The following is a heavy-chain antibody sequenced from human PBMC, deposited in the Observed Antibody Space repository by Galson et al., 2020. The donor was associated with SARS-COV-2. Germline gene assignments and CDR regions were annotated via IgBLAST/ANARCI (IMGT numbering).Heavy chain of an antibody. CDR1: GFSLSTSGEG. Sequence: ESGPTLVNPTQTLTLTCTFTGFSLSTSGEGVGWIRQPPGNALEWLALIYWNDDKRYSPSLKSRLTITKGTSKNQVVLTMTNMDPVDAGTYYCALIFDPRAYDRWYFDCWGQGTLVTVSS. CDR3: ALIFDPRAYDRWYFDC. CDR2: IYWNDDK. D-gene: IGHD3-16*01. V-gene: IGHV2-5*01. J-gene: IGHJ4*02.